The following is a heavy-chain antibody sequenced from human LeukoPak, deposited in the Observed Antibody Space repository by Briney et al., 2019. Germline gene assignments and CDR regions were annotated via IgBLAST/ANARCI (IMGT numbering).Heavy chain of an antibody. CDR1: GYTLTELS. J-gene: IGHJ4*02. CDR2: FHPEDGET. Sequence: ASVKVSCKVSGYTLTELSMHWVRQAPGKWLEWMGGFHPEDGETIYAQKFQGRVTMTEDTSTDTAYMELSSLSSEDTAVYYCATNPNFNFDYWGQGTLVTVSS. CDR3: ATNPNFNFDY. V-gene: IGHV1-24*01. D-gene: IGHD1-7*01.